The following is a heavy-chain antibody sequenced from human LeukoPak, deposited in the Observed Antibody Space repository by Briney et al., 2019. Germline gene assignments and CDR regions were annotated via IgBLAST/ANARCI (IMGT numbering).Heavy chain of an antibody. J-gene: IGHJ4*02. D-gene: IGHD2-2*01. V-gene: IGHV3-7*01. CDR1: GFTFSNYW. Sequence: SGGSLRLSCAASGFTFSNYWMSWVRQAPGKGLEWVANIKQDGSEKYYVDSVKGRFTISRDNAKNSLYLQMNSLRAEDTAVYYCARVSRSTSCYRDWGQGTLVTVSS. CDR2: IKQDGSEK. CDR3: ARVSRSTSCYRD.